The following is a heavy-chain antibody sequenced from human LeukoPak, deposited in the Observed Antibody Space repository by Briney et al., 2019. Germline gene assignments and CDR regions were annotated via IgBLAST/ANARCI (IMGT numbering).Heavy chain of an antibody. CDR3: ASIAAAGQLTLETYYFDY. V-gene: IGHV4-34*01. Sequence: SETLSLTCAVYGGSSSGYYWSWIRQPPGKGLEWIGEINHSGSTNYNPSLKSRVTISVDTSKNQFSLKLSSVTAADTAVYYCASIAAAGQLTLETYYFDYWGQGTLVTVSS. CDR1: GGSSSGYY. J-gene: IGHJ4*02. D-gene: IGHD6-13*01. CDR2: INHSGST.